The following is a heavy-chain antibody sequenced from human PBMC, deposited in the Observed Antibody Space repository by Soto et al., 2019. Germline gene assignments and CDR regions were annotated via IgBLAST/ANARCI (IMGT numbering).Heavy chain of an antibody. V-gene: IGHV1-2*02. J-gene: IGHJ5*02. Sequence: SVKVTRNAARCSYTRNHIHSVRQAPEQGPEWMGEIGPESGSTRYAQKYQGRVTMTKHMSITTVYMELNNLSPDATAVYYCRRGRSGYIVVFSWGQGXPVT. D-gene: IGHD5-12*01. CDR2: IGPESGST. CDR1: RCSYTRNH. CDR3: RRGRSGYIVVFS.